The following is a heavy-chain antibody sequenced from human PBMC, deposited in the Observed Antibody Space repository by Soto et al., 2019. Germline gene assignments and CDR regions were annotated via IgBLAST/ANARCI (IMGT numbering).Heavy chain of an antibody. J-gene: IGHJ4*02. CDR3: TTSDIYGGNSVFDD. CDR1: GFTFSNAW. D-gene: IGHD4-17*01. CDR2: IKSKTDGGTT. V-gene: IGHV3-15*01. Sequence: EVQLVESGGGLVKPGGSLRLSCAASGFTFSNAWMSWVRQAPGKGLEWVGRIKSKTDGGTTDYAAPVKGRFTISRDDSKNTLYLQMTSLKTEDTAVYYCTTSDIYGGNSVFDDWGQGTLVTVSS.